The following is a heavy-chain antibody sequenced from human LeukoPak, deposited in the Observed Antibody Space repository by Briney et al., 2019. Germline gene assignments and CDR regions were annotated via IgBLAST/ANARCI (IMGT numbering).Heavy chain of an antibody. Sequence: GGSLGLSCVASGFIFSSYSMNWVRQAPGKGLEWVSSITSSSNYIYYADSMEGRFTISRDNAKNSLYLQMNSLIVEDTAVYFFGREGIAAQKDVGGKGPTVTV. D-gene: IGHD6-13*01. J-gene: IGHJ6*03. CDR1: GFIFSSYS. CDR3: GREGIAAQKDV. V-gene: IGHV3-21*01. CDR2: ITSSSNYI.